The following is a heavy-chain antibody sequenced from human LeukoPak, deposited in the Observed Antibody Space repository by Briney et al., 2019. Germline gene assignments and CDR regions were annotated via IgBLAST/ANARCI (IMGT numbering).Heavy chain of an antibody. V-gene: IGHV4-39*01. Sequence: SETLSLTCTVSGGSISSSSYYWGWIRQPPGKGLEWIGSICYSGSTYYNPSLKSRVTISVDTSKNQFSLKLSSVTAADTAVYYCASRSDYSGSYFFDYWGQGTLVTVSS. D-gene: IGHD1-26*01. J-gene: IGHJ4*02. CDR2: ICYSGST. CDR1: GGSISSSSYY. CDR3: ASRSDYSGSYFFDY.